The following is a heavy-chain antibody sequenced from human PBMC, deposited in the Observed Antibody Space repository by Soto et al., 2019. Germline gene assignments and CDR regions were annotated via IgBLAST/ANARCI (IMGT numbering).Heavy chain of an antibody. J-gene: IGHJ5*02. V-gene: IGHV3-23*01. CDR1: GFTFSSYA. Sequence: GGSLRLSCAASGFTFSSYAMSWVRQAPGKGLEWVSAISGSGGSTYYADSVKGRFTISRDNSKNTLYLQMNSLRAEDTAVYYCAKDSDITMVRGVLNWFDPWGQGTLVTVSS. CDR3: AKDSDITMVRGVLNWFDP. CDR2: ISGSGGST. D-gene: IGHD3-10*01.